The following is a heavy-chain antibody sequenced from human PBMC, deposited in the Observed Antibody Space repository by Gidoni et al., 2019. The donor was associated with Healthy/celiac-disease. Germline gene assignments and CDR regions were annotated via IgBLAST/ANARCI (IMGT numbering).Heavy chain of an antibody. D-gene: IGHD3-10*01. CDR3: ARTGRYGSGSYFPG. J-gene: IGHJ4*02. V-gene: IGHV4-34*01. CDR1: GGSFCCYS. Sequence: QVQLQQGGAGLLKPSETLSLTCAVYGGSFCCYSWSWIRQPPGKGLEWIGEINHSGSTNYTPSLTSRVTISVDTSKNQFSLKLSSVTAADTAVYYCARTGRYGSGSYFPGWGQGTLVTVSS. CDR2: INHSGST.